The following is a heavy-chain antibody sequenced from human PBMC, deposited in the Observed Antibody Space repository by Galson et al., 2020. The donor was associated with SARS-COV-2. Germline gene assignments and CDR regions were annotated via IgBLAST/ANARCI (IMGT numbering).Heavy chain of an antibody. Sequence: SGLTLGKPTHTLTLTCSFPGFPLRTSGVGVGWIRQPPGRALQWLALINWDDDKRYSPSLKSRLTITKDTSKNQVVLTMTNMDPVDTATYYCAHRPVAKSAPYFDYWGQGTLVTVSS. CDR2: INWDDDK. J-gene: IGHJ4*01. CDR3: AHRPVAKSAPYFDY. CDR1: GFPLRTSGVG. D-gene: IGHD2-15*01. V-gene: IGHV2-5*02.